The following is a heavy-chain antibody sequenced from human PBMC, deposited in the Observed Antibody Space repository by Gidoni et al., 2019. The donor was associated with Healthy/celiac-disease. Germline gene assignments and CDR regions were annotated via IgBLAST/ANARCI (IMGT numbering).Heavy chain of an antibody. CDR1: GFTFSSYA. CDR2: ISGSGGST. V-gene: IGHV3-23*04. D-gene: IGHD3-10*01. CDR3: AKAEWFGELLYYYYGMDV. Sequence: EVQLVESGGGLVQPGGSLRLSCAASGFTFSSYAMSWVRQAPGKGLEWVSAISGSGGSTYYADSVKGRFTISRDNSKNTLYLQMNSLRAEDTAVYYCAKAEWFGELLYYYYGMDVWGQGTTVTVSS. J-gene: IGHJ6*02.